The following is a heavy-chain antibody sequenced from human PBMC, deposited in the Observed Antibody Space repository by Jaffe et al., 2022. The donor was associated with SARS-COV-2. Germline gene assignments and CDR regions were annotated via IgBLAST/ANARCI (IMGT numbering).Heavy chain of an antibody. CDR1: GFTFSSHG. D-gene: IGHD6-19*01. CDR2: ISNDGSKK. J-gene: IGHJ4*02. V-gene: IGHV3-33*01. Sequence: QVQLEESGGGVVQPGRSLRLSCEASGFTFSSHGMHWVRQAPGKGLEWVALISNDGSKKYYVDSVKGRFTISRDNSKNTLYVQMNSLRAEDTAVYYCVRDGPTGWGIDYWGQGTLVTVSS. CDR3: VRDGPTGWGIDY.